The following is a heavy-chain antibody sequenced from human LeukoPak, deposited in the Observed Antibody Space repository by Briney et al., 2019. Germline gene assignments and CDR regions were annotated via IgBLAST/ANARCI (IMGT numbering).Heavy chain of an antibody. D-gene: IGHD2-2*01. CDR1: GGSISSSGYY. V-gene: IGHV4-30-2*01. J-gene: IGHJ4*02. Sequence: SQTLSLTCTVSGGSISSSGYYWSWIRQPPGKGLEWIGYIYHSGSTYYNPSLKSRVTISVDRSKNQFSLKLSSVTAADTAVYYCARDGDIVVVPAAYYFDYWGQGTLVTVSS. CDR3: ARDGDIVVVPAAYYFDY. CDR2: IYHSGST.